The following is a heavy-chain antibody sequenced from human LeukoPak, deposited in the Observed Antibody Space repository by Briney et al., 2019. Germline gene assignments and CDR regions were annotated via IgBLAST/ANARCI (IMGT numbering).Heavy chain of an antibody. Sequence: ASETLSLTCTVSGGSISSYYWSWIRQPPGKGLEWIGYIYYSGSTSYNPSLKSRVTISVDTSKNQFSLKLSSVTAADTAVYYCARGGSSSWYEYWGQGTLVTVSS. CDR1: GGSISSYY. CDR2: IYYSGST. J-gene: IGHJ4*02. V-gene: IGHV4-59*01. CDR3: ARGGSSSWYEY. D-gene: IGHD6-13*01.